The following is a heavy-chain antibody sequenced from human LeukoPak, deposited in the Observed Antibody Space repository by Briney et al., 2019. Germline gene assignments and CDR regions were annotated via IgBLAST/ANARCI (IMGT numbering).Heavy chain of an antibody. Sequence: SETLSLPCTVSGGSISSYYWSWIPQPPGKGLERIGYIYYSGSTNYNPSLKSRVTISVDTSKNQFSLKLSSVTAADTAVYYCARGGLDSSGYWAAFDIWGQGTMVTVSS. CDR2: IYYSGST. D-gene: IGHD3-22*01. J-gene: IGHJ3*02. V-gene: IGHV4-59*01. CDR1: GGSISSYY. CDR3: ARGGLDSSGYWAAFDI.